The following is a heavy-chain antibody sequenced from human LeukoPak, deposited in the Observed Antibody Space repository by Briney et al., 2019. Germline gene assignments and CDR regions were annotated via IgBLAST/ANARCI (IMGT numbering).Heavy chain of an antibody. Sequence: ASVKVSCKASGYTFNTYGITWVRQAPGQGLEWMGWISPYNGDTHYAQKFQDRVTMTTDTSTSTAYMDLRSLGFDDTAVYYCAILEFPIDYWGQGTLVTVSS. D-gene: IGHD3-10*01. V-gene: IGHV1-18*04. CDR3: AILEFPIDY. J-gene: IGHJ4*02. CDR2: ISPYNGDT. CDR1: GYTFNTYG.